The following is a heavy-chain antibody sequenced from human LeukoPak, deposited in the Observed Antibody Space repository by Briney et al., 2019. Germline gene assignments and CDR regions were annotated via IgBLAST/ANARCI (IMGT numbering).Heavy chain of an antibody. CDR1: GFTFSSYA. CDR2: ISSNGGST. CDR3: AREGLPMVPPSRMDV. D-gene: IGHD4/OR15-4a*01. V-gene: IGHV3-64*01. J-gene: IGHJ6*04. Sequence: GGSLRLSCAASGFTFSSYAMHWVRQAPGKGLEYVSAISSNGGSTYYANSVKGRFTISRDNSKNTLYLQMGSLRAEDMAVCYCAREGLPMVPPSRMDVWGKGTTVTVSS.